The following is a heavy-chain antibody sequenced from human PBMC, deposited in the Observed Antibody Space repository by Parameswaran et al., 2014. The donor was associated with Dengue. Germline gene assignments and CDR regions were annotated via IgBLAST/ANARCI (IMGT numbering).Heavy chain of an antibody. J-gene: IGHJ6*02. CDR2: ISLSGGDT. Sequence: KWIRQPPGKGLEWVSTISLSGGDTYYADSVKGRFTISRDNAENSLYLQMNSLRAEDTATYYCAAVDYYYYYGMDIWGQGTTVTVSS. CDR3: AAVDYYYYYGMDI. V-gene: IGHV3-21*01.